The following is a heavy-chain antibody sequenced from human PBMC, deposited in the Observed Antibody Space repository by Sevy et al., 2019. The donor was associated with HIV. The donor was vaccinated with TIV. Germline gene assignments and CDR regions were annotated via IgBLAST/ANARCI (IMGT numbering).Heavy chain of an antibody. D-gene: IGHD6-19*01. V-gene: IGHV3-23*01. CDR1: GFTFDNYA. CDR3: AKAGGGWNYFDY. J-gene: IGHJ4*02. CDR2: LDNSGDNT. Sequence: GGSLRFSCAASGFTFDNYAMTWVRQTPGKGLEWVSTLDNSGDNTYNADSVKGRFTISRDNSKNTLYLQMDSLRAEDTAIYYCAKAGGGWNYFDYSGQGTLVTVSS.